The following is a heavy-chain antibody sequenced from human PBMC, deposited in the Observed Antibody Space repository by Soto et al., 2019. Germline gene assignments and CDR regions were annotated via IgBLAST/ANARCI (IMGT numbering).Heavy chain of an antibody. D-gene: IGHD3-10*01. V-gene: IGHV1-3*01. CDR1: GYTFTSYA. J-gene: IGHJ4*02. Sequence: QVQLVQSGVEVKKPGASVKVSCKASGYTFTSYAMHWVRQAPGQRLECMGWINAGNGDTRYSQKFQGRVTFTRDTAASTAYMELSSLRSADTAVYCCAMDLMVRAVTVPGYWGQGTLVTVSS. CDR3: AMDLMVRAVTVPGY. CDR2: INAGNGDT.